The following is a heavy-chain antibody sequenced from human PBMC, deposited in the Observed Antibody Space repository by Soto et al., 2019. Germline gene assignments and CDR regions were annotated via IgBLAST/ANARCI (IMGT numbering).Heavy chain of an antibody. CDR1: GFPLSNYW. CDR3: AREYCSGGSCYESPSDAFDI. Sequence: GGSLRLSCAASGFPLSNYWMSWVRPAPGKGLEWVANIRSSSSEKYYADSVKGRFTISRDNAKNSLYLQMNSLRAEDTAVYYCAREYCSGGSCYESPSDAFDIWGQGTMVTVSS. J-gene: IGHJ3*02. CDR2: IRSSSSEK. D-gene: IGHD2-15*01. V-gene: IGHV3-21*05.